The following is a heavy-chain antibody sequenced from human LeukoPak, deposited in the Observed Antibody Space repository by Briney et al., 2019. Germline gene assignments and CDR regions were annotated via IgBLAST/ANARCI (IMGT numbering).Heavy chain of an antibody. J-gene: IGHJ4*02. CDR3: AKTGSSGWYSF. CDR2: IYSGGST. V-gene: IGHV3-53*05. D-gene: IGHD6-19*01. CDR1: GFTVSSNY. Sequence: HSGGSLRLSCAASGFTVSSNYMSWVRQAPGKGLEWVSVIYSGGSTYYADSVKGRFTISRDNSKNTLYLQMNSLRAEDTALYYCAKTGSSGWYSFWGQGTLVTVSS.